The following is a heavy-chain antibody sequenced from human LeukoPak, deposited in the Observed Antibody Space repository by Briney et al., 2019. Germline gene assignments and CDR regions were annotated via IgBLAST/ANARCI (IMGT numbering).Heavy chain of an antibody. CDR2: ISGSGGST. D-gene: IGHD3-22*01. Sequence: GGSLRLSCAASGFTFSSYEMNWVRQAPGKGLEWVSAISGSGGSTYYADSVKGRFTISRDNSKNTLYLQMNSLRAEDTAVYYCAKAGIPITMIAYYFDYWGQRTLVTVSS. V-gene: IGHV3-23*01. CDR1: GFTFSSYE. J-gene: IGHJ4*02. CDR3: AKAGIPITMIAYYFDY.